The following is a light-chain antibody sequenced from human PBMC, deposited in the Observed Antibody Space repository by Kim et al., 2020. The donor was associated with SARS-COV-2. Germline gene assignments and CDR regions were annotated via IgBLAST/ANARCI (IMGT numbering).Light chain of an antibody. Sequence: SGYPGEGATLSCRASQSLSNNLAWYQVKPGQTPRLVIYGASTRATIIPARFSGSGSGTEFTLTISSLQSEEFAVYYCQQYNNWPYTFGQGSKLEI. CDR3: QQYNNWPYT. CDR2: GAS. J-gene: IGKJ2*01. CDR1: QSLSNN. V-gene: IGKV3-15*01.